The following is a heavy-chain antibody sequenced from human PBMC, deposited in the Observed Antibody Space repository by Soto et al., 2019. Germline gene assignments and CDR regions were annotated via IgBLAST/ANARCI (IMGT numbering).Heavy chain of an antibody. CDR1: GGSISSGDYY. CDR3: ARVPADDAFDI. D-gene: IGHD2-2*01. J-gene: IGHJ3*02. CDR2: IYYSGST. Sequence: SETLSLTCTVSGGSISSGDYYWSWIRQPPGRGLGWIGYIYYSGSTYHNPSFKSRFTISVDASKNQFSLKLSSVTAADTAVYYCARVPADDAFDIWGQGTMVTVSS. V-gene: IGHV4-30-4*01.